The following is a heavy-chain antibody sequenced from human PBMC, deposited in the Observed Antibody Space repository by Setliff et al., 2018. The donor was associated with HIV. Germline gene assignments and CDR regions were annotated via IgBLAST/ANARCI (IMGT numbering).Heavy chain of an antibody. V-gene: IGHV4-39*07. CDR1: DGSTSSSSYY. CDR2: MYYSGTT. CDR3: ARSFAPRDSNGWYRFDP. D-gene: IGHD6-19*01. J-gene: IGHJ5*02. Sequence: SETLSLTCSVSDGSTSSSSYYWGWIRQAPGKGLEWIGTMYYSGTTNYNPSLKSRVTMSVDTSKNQFSLKLNSVTALDTAVYYCARSFAPRDSNGWYRFDPWGQGTLVTVSS.